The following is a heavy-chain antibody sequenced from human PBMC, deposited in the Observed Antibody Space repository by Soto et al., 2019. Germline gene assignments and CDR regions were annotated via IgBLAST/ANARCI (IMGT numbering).Heavy chain of an antibody. J-gene: IGHJ5*02. Sequence: SVKVACKASGDSFGIYSFSCVLHAPGQGLEWMGAIIPVFVTTNYTQKFQGRVTITADDSTTTAYMELSSLRSDDTAFYYCAREPFGRFDLWGQGILVTVSS. CDR2: IIPVFVTT. CDR3: AREPFGRFDL. V-gene: IGHV1-69*13. D-gene: IGHD3-10*01. CDR1: GDSFGIYS.